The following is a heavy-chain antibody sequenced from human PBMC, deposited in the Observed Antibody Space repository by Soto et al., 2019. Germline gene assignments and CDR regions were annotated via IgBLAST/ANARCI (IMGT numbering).Heavy chain of an antibody. CDR3: ARGNHRWRQLWYFDL. J-gene: IGHJ2*01. CDR1: GGTFSSYA. CDR2: IIPIFGTV. Sequence: QVQLVQSGAEVKKPGSSVKVSCKASGGTFSSYAISWVRQAPGQGLEWMGGIIPIFGTVNYAQKFQGRVTLTADESTSTAYMELSSLRSADTAVYYCARGNHRWRQLWYFDLWCRGTLVTVSS. D-gene: IGHD5-12*01. V-gene: IGHV1-69*12.